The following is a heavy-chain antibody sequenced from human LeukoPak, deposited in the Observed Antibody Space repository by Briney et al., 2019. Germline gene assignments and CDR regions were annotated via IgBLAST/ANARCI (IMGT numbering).Heavy chain of an antibody. D-gene: IGHD6-19*01. Sequence: SETLSLTCTVSGGSISNYYWSWIRQPPGKELEWIGYIYYSGSTNYNPSLKSRVTISVDTSKNQFSLKLSSVTAADTAVYYCARSGYSSGWTRFDYWGQGTLVTVSS. V-gene: IGHV4-59*08. CDR1: GGSISNYY. CDR3: ARSGYSSGWTRFDY. J-gene: IGHJ4*02. CDR2: IYYSGST.